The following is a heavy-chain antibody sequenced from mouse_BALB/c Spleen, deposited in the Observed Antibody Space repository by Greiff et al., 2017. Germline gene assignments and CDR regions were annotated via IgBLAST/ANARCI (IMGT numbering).Heavy chain of an antibody. D-gene: IGHD2-14*01. Sequence: EVKLQESGPGLVKPSQSLSLTCSVTGYSITSGYYWNWIRQFPGNKLEWMGYISYDGSNNYNPSLKNRISITRDTSKNQFFLKLNSVTTEDTATYYCAREDYRYWYFDVWGAGTTVTVSS. CDR3: AREDYRYWYFDV. J-gene: IGHJ1*01. CDR2: ISYDGSN. CDR1: GYSITSGYY. V-gene: IGHV3-6*02.